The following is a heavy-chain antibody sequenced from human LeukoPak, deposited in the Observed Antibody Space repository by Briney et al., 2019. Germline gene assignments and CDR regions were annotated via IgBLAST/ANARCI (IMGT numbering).Heavy chain of an antibody. J-gene: IGHJ4*02. CDR3: ARDLTDCSGGSCYLKTEFDY. V-gene: IGHV3-21*01. CDR1: GFTFSSYS. CDR2: ISSGSYI. Sequence: GGSLRLSCAASGFTFSSYSMNWVRQAPGKGLGWVSSISSGSYIYYADSVKGRFTISRDNAKNSLYLQMNSLRAEDTAVYYCARDLTDCSGGSCYLKTEFDYWGQGTLVTVSS. D-gene: IGHD2-15*01.